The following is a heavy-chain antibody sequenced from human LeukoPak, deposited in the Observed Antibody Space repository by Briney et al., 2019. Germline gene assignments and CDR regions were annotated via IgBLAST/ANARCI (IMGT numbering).Heavy chain of an antibody. Sequence: SETLSLTCSVSGGSMGHHWSWIRQSAGKGLEWIGYISRTGVTNYESSLKSRVSMSIDTSKNQLSFELTSVIAADTGVYYCAREKSPERKTWLQLGAFDVWGQGTVVTVSS. J-gene: IGHJ3*01. CDR1: GGSMGHH. CDR3: AREKSPERKTWLQLGAFDV. CDR2: ISRTGVT. D-gene: IGHD5-24*01. V-gene: IGHV4-59*11.